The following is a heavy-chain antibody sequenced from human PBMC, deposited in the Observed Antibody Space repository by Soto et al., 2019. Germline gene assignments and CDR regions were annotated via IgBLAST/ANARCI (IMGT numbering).Heavy chain of an antibody. CDR1: GFTFSSYW. D-gene: IGHD2-2*01. CDR2: IKKDGSEQ. CDR3: ARDLGYCSSTTCYDLLDM. J-gene: IGHJ3*02. V-gene: IGHV3-7*04. Sequence: EVQLVESGGGLVQPGGSLRLSCAASGFTFSSYWMDWVRQAPGKGLEWVANIKKDGSEQYYVDSVKGRFTISRDNAKNALYLQMNGLRVEDTAVYYCARDLGYCSSTTCYDLLDMRGQGTMVTVSS.